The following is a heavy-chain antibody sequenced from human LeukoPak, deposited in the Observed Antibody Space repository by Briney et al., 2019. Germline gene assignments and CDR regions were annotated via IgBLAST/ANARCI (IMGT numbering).Heavy chain of an antibody. CDR2: ISSSSSTI. CDR1: GFTFSSYS. J-gene: IGHJ4*02. Sequence: GGSLRLSCAASGFTFSSYSMNWVRQAPGKGLEWVSYISSSSSTIYYADSVKGRFTISRDNAKNSLYLQMNSLRAEDTAVYYCASPPIVLMVYAIGWGQGTLVTVSS. V-gene: IGHV3-48*04. CDR3: ASPPIVLMVYAIG. D-gene: IGHD2-8*01.